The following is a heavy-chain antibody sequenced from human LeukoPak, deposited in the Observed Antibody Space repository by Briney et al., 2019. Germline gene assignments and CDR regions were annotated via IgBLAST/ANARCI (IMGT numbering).Heavy chain of an antibody. J-gene: IGHJ4*02. Sequence: GGSLRLSCAASGFAFSNYDMSWVRQAPGKGLEWVSEISGSDGSTYYAGSVKGRFTISRDNSKNTLYLQMNSLRAEDTAVYYCAKVVVGSNYYFDYWGQGTLATVSS. D-gene: IGHD2-15*01. CDR3: AKVVVGSNYYFDY. V-gene: IGHV3-23*01. CDR2: ISGSDGST. CDR1: GFAFSNYD.